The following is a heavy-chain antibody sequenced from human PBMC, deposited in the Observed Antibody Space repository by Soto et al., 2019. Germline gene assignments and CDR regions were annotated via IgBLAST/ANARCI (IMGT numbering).Heavy chain of an antibody. J-gene: IGHJ5*02. D-gene: IGHD3-10*01. V-gene: IGHV3-21*04. Sequence: GGSLRLSCAASGFTFSSYSMNWVRQAPGKGLEWVSSISSSSSYIYYADSVKGRFTISRDNAKNSLYLQMNSLRAEDTAVYYCARDRSFGELTNWFDPWGQGTLVTVSS. CDR1: GFTFSSYS. CDR2: ISSSSSYI. CDR3: ARDRSFGELTNWFDP.